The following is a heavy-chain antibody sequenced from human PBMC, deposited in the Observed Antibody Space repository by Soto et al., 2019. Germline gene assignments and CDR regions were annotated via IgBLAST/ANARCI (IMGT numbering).Heavy chain of an antibody. V-gene: IGHV1-69*04. J-gene: IGHJ6*03. CDR3: AREEGGHYYYYYMDV. CDR1: GGTFSSYT. Sequence: ASVKVSCKASGGTFSSYTISWVRQAPGQGLEWMGRIIPILGIANYAQKFQGRVTITADKSTSTAYMELSSLRSEDTAVYYCAREEGGHYYYYYMDVWGKGTTVTVSS. CDR2: IIPILGIA.